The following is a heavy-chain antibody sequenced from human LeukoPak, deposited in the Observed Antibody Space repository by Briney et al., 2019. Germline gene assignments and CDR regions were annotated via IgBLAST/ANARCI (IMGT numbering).Heavy chain of an antibody. Sequence: SLRLSCAASGFTFDDYAMFWVRQAPGKGLEWVSGISWDSRNIGYAASVKGRFTISRDNSKNTLYLQMNSLRAEDTAVYYCAKDGHSSGWYVYWFDPWGQGTLVTVSS. J-gene: IGHJ5*02. CDR2: ISWDSRNI. V-gene: IGHV3-9*01. CDR3: AKDGHSSGWYVYWFDP. D-gene: IGHD6-19*01. CDR1: GFTFDDYA.